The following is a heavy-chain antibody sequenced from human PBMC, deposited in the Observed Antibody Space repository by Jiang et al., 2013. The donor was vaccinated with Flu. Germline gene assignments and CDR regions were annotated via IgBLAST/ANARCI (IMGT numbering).Heavy chain of an antibody. CDR1: GAAVTSGNYY. V-gene: IGHV4-61*03. Sequence: GPGLVKPSETLSLTCTVSGAAVTSGNYYWSWVRLPPGKGLEWIGSIYTTGSTTYNPSLKSRATISRDTSKNHFSLRLTSVTAADTAMYYCARGKPLRGGYGFFDYWGQGILVTV. J-gene: IGHJ4*02. CDR2: IYTTGST. CDR3: ARGKPLRGGYGFFDY. D-gene: IGHD3-22*01.